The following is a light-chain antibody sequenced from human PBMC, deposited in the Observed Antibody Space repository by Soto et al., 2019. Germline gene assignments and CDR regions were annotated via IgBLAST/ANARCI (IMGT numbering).Light chain of an antibody. J-gene: IGKJ5*01. Sequence: DIQMTQSPSSLSASVGDRVTITCRASQSISSYLNWYQQKPGKATKLLIYAASSLQSGVPSKFSGSASGRDFSLTISSLQPEDCTTYYCQQSYSTLRTFGQGTRLEIK. V-gene: IGKV1-39*01. CDR1: QSISSY. CDR2: AAS. CDR3: QQSYSTLRT.